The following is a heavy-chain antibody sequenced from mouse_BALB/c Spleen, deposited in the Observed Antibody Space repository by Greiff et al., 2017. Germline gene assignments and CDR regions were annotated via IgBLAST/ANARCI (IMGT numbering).Heavy chain of an antibody. CDR1: GYTFTSYW. CDR2: INPSTGYT. D-gene: IGHD1-1*01. CDR3: AREGDYYGSTLAY. V-gene: IGHV1-7*01. Sequence: QVQLQQSGAELAKPGASVKMSCKASGYTFTSYWMHWVKQRPGQGLEWIGYINPSTGYTEYNQKFKDKATLTADKSSSTAYMQLSSLTSEDSAVYYCAREGDYYGSTLAYWGQGTLVTVSA. J-gene: IGHJ3*01.